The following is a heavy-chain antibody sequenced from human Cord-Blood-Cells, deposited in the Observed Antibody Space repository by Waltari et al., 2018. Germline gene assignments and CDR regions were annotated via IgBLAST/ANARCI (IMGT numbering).Heavy chain of an antibody. J-gene: IGHJ3*02. CDR2: FDPERGTP. V-gene: IGHV1-24*01. CDR3: ATDCSGGSCYDAFDI. D-gene: IGHD2-15*01. CDR1: GYTLTELS. Sequence: QVQLVQSGAEVKKPGASVKVSCKVSGYTLTELSMHWVRQAPGKGLEWMGGFDPERGTPIYAQEFQGRVTMTEDTSTDTAYMELSSLRSEDTAVYYCATDCSGGSCYDAFDIWGQGTMVTVSS.